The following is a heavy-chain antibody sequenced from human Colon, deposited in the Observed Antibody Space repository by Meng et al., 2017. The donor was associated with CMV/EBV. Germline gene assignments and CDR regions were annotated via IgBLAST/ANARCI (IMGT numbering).Heavy chain of an antibody. CDR3: ARDRLPAAIEIGHYYYGMDV. Sequence: SVKVSCKASGGTFSSYAISWVRQAPGQGLEGMGGIIPILGIANYAQKFQGRVTITADKSTSTAYMELSSLRSEDTAVYYCARDRLPAAIEIGHYYYGMDVWGQGTTVTVSS. CDR2: IIPILGIA. CDR1: GGTFSSYA. D-gene: IGHD2-2*01. V-gene: IGHV1-69*10. J-gene: IGHJ6*02.